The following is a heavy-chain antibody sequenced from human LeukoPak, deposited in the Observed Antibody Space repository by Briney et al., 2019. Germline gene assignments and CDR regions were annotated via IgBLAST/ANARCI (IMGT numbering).Heavy chain of an antibody. J-gene: IGHJ4*02. V-gene: IGHV3-23*01. CDR3: ARGGTTIFGRY. D-gene: IGHD3-3*01. Sequence: GGSLRLSCAASGFTFSSYGMSWVRQAPGKGLEWVSDISGSGGRTYYVDSVKGRFTISRDNAKNSLYLQMNSLRAEDTAVYYCARGGTTIFGRYWGQGTLVTVSS. CDR1: GFTFSSYG. CDR2: ISGSGGRT.